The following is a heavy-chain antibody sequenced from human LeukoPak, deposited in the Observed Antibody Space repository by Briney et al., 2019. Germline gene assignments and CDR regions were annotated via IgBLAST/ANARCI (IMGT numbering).Heavy chain of an antibody. CDR1: GFTFSSYS. CDR3: ARDRGGSGSYYRGRYFDY. J-gene: IGHJ4*02. Sequence: GGSLRLSCAVSGFTFSSYSMNWVRQAPGNGLESFSSISSSSSYIYYADSVKGRFTISRDNAKISLYLQMNSLRAEDTAVYYCARDRGGSGSYYRGRYFDYWGQGNPVTVSS. V-gene: IGHV3-21*01. CDR2: ISSSSSYI. D-gene: IGHD3-10*01.